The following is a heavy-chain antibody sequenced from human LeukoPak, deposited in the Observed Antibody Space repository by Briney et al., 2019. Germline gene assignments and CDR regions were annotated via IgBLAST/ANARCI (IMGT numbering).Heavy chain of an antibody. CDR1: GFTFSSYA. CDR3: AKDGYGSGSYFFPGGMDV. V-gene: IGHV3-23*01. CDR2: ISGSGGST. Sequence: PGRSLRLSCAASGFTFSSYAMSWVRQAPGKRLEWVSAISGSGGSTYYADSVKGRFTICRDNSKNTLYLQMNSLRAEDTAVYYCAKDGYGSGSYFFPGGMDVWGQGTTVTVSS. J-gene: IGHJ6*02. D-gene: IGHD3-10*01.